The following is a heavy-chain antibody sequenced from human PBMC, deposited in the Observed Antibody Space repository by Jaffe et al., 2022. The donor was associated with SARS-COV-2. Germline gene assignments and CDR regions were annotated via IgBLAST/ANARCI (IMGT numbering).Heavy chain of an antibody. CDR2: IYTSGGT. CDR1: GGSVSSGSYY. V-gene: IGHV4-61*02. D-gene: IGHD2-2*01. Sequence: QVQLQESGPGLVKPSQTLSLTCAVSGGSVSSGSYYWSWIRQPAGKGLEWIGRIYTSGGTNYNPSLKSRVTISIDTSKNQFSLRLTSVTASDTAAYYCARFSPPASTHGAYYSFGMDVWGQGTTVTVSS. J-gene: IGHJ6*02. CDR3: ARFSPPASTHGAYYSFGMDV.